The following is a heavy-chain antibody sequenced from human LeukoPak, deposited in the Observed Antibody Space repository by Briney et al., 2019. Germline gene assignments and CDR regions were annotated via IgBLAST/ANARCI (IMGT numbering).Heavy chain of an antibody. CDR1: GFTFSSYA. D-gene: IGHD3-3*01. V-gene: IGHV3-23*01. Sequence: GGSLRLSCAASGFTFSSYAMSWVRQAPGKRLEWVSAISGSGGSTYYADSVKGRFTISRDNSKNTLYLQMNSLRAEDTAVYYCAKDPPELRFLEWLPRTNWFDPWGQGTLVTVSS. J-gene: IGHJ5*02. CDR3: AKDPPELRFLEWLPRTNWFDP. CDR2: ISGSGGST.